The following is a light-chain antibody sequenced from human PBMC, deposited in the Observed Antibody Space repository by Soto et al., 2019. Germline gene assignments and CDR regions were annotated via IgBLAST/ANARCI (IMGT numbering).Light chain of an antibody. CDR1: QSIYSNY. J-gene: IGKJ1*01. Sequence: EIVLTQSPGTLSLSPGERATLSCRASQSIYSNYLAWYQQKPGQAPRLLIYGASTRVTGIPDRFSSSGSGTDFTLTISRLEPEDFAVYYCQHYVNSPRTFGQGTKVEIK. V-gene: IGKV3-20*01. CDR2: GAS. CDR3: QHYVNSPRT.